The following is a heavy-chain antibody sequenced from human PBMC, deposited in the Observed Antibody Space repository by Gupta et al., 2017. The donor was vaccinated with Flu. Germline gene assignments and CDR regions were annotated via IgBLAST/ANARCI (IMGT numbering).Heavy chain of an antibody. J-gene: IGHJ4*02. CDR1: GFTFSDHY. V-gene: IGHV3-72*01. CDR3: VKVGIPTVVIDF. Sequence: EVSLVESGGGLVQPGGSLRLSCAASGFTFSDHYMDWVRQAPGKGLEWVGRIRKKVNGYTTEYAASVKGRFTVSREDSENSLFLQMNSLRIEDTAVYYCVKVGIPTVVIDFWGQGTLVTVSS. D-gene: IGHD1-26*01. CDR2: IRKKVNGYTT.